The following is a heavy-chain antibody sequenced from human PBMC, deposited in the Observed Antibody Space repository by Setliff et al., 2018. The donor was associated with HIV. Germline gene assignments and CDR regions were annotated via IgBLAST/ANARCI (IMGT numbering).Heavy chain of an antibody. J-gene: IGHJ5*01. Sequence: SETLSLTCAVSGGSISSDAYYWSWIRQCPGKGLEWIGYIYYSGSTYYNPSLKSRITISVDSSKNQFSLKLSSVTAADTAMYYCARARVVAPTNNWFDFWGQGTLVTVSS. V-gene: IGHV4-31*11. D-gene: IGHD2-15*01. CDR2: IYYSGST. CDR1: GGSISSDAYY. CDR3: ARARVVAPTNNWFDF.